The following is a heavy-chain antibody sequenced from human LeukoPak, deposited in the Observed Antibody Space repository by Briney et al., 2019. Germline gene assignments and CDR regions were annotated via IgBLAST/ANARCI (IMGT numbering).Heavy chain of an antibody. CDR3: SRERGGGTKTSYY. CDR1: GGSISPYY. J-gene: IGHJ4*02. CDR2: IYSSGST. V-gene: IGHV4-4*08. Sequence: SETLSLTCTVSGGSISPYYSSWIRQPPGKGLEWIGYIYSSGSTNYNPSLKSRVTISLDTSKNQFSLQLTSVTATDTAIYYCSRERGGGTKTSYYWGQGALVTVSS. D-gene: IGHD1-26*01.